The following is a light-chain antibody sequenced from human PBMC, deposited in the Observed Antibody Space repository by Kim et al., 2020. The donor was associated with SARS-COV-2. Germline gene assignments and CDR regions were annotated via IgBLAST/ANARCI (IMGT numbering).Light chain of an antibody. CDR1: SSTIGSNY. Sequence: GQGVTISCPGSSSTIGSNYVYWYQQLPGPAPKLLIYRNNQRPSGVPDRFSGSKSGTSASLAISGLRSEDEADYYCAAWDDSLSGYVFGTGTKVTVL. V-gene: IGLV1-47*01. CDR3: AAWDDSLSGYV. J-gene: IGLJ1*01. CDR2: RNN.